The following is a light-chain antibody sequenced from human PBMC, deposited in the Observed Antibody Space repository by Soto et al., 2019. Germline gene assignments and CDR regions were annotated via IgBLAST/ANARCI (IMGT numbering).Light chain of an antibody. CDR3: QQYRSLYT. CDR2: QAS. V-gene: IGKV1-5*03. J-gene: IGKJ2*01. CDR1: DNIDAW. Sequence: DIQMTQSPSTLSASVGDRVTITCRASDNIDAWLAWYQQKPGKAPKVLISQASRLESGVPSRFSGSGSGTEFTLTISSLQPDDSATYYCQQYRSLYTFGQGTKLEIK.